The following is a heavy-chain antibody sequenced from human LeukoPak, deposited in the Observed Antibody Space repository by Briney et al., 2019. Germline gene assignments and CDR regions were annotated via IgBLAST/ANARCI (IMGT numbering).Heavy chain of an antibody. J-gene: IGHJ6*03. Sequence: SETLSLTCAVYGGSFSGYYWSWIRQPPGKWLEWIGEINHSGSTNYNPSLKSRVTISVDTSKNQFSLKLSSVTAADTAVYYCARGGGRIVATIYYYYYMDVWGKGTTVTVSS. D-gene: IGHD5-12*01. CDR3: ARGGGRIVATIYYYYYMDV. CDR2: INHSGST. V-gene: IGHV4-34*01. CDR1: GGSFSGYY.